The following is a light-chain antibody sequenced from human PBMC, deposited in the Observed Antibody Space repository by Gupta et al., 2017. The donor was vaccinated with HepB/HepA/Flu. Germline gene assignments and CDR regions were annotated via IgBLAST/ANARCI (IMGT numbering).Light chain of an antibody. CDR1: QSVSSN. CDR3: QQYNNWPFT. CDR2: GAS. Sequence: EIVITQTPAPLSVSPGERATPSCRASQSVSSNLAWYQQKPGQTPRLLIYGASTRATGIPARFSGSGSGTEFTLTISSLQSEDFAVYYCQQYNNWPFTFGGGTKVEIK. J-gene: IGKJ4*01. V-gene: IGKV3-15*01.